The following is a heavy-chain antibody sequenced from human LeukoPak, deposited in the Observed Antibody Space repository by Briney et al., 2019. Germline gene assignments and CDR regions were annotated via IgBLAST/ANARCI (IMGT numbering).Heavy chain of an antibody. CDR2: ISGSGSSI. Sequence: GRSLRLSCVASGFTFSRFEMNWVRQAPGKGPEWVSYISGSGSSIYYADSVKGRFTISRDNAKNSLYLQMNSLRGEDTAVYYCARDMGYCSSSNCYTYYLDYWGQGTLVTVSS. J-gene: IGHJ4*02. CDR3: ARDMGYCSSSNCYTYYLDY. D-gene: IGHD2-2*01. V-gene: IGHV3-48*03. CDR1: GFTFSRFE.